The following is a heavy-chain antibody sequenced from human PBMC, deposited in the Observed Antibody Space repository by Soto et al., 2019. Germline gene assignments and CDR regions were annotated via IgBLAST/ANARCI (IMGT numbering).Heavy chain of an antibody. CDR2: ISNSGNT. Sequence: QVQLQESGPGLVKPSQTLSLTCTVSGDSISSGGYCWSWIRQHPGKGLEWIGYISNSGNTYYNPSPKRRLTISQDTSKNRLSPKRTSVTAAGTAVYCCARDGGGGYYFDSSGYLDYWGQGTLVTVSS. CDR1: GDSISSGGYC. V-gene: IGHV4-31*03. CDR3: ARDGGGGYYFDSSGYLDY. D-gene: IGHD3-22*01. J-gene: IGHJ4*02.